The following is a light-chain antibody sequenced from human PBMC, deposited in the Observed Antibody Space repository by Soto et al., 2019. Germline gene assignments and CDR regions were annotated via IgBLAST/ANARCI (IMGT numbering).Light chain of an antibody. J-gene: IGKJ1*01. CDR1: QSVSSSY. CDR3: QQYGSSPWK. Sequence: EIVLTQSPGTLSLSPGERATLSCRASQSVSSSYLAWYQQKPGQAPRPLIYGASSRAIGIPDRFSGSGSGTDFTLTISRLEPEVFAVYYCQQYGSSPWKFGQGTKV. V-gene: IGKV3-20*01. CDR2: GAS.